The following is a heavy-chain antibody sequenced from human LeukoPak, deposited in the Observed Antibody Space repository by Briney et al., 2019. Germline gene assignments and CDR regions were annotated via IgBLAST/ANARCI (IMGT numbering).Heavy chain of an antibody. CDR1: GASISSDGFY. D-gene: IGHD1-14*01. CDR2: IYYTGFT. CDR3: ARAGLGIEDYYYMDV. J-gene: IGHJ6*03. Sequence: SETLSLTCTVSGASISSDGFYWSWIRQLPGKGLEWIGYIYYTGFTYCKPSLKSRVTMSVDTSQNQFSLRMSSMTAADTAVYYCARAGLGIEDYYYMDVWGKGTTVTASS. V-gene: IGHV4-31*03.